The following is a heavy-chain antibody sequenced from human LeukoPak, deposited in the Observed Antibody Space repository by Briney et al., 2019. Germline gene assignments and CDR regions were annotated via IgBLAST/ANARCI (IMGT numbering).Heavy chain of an antibody. CDR2: IIPIFGTA. Sequence: SVKVSCKASGGTFSSYAISWVRQAPGQGLEWMGGIIPIFGTANYAQKFQGRVTITADESTSTAYMELSSLRSEDTAVYYCARPTENWNDVYYYYYMDVWGKGTTVTVSS. J-gene: IGHJ6*03. V-gene: IGHV1-69*13. D-gene: IGHD1-1*01. CDR1: GGTFSSYA. CDR3: ARPTENWNDVYYYYYMDV.